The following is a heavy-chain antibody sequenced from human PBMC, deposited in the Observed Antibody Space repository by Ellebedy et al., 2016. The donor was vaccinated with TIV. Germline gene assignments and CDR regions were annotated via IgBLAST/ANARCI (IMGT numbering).Heavy chain of an antibody. CDR3: AREGGSGSYLDY. CDR2: IKQDGSEK. V-gene: IGHV3-7*01. CDR1: GFTFSSYW. J-gene: IGHJ4*02. Sequence: GGSLRLXXAASGFTFSSYWMSWVRQAPGKGLEWVANIKQDGSEKYYVDSVKGRFTISRDNAKNSLYLQMNSLRAEDTAVYYCAREGGSGSYLDYWGQGTLVTVSS. D-gene: IGHD1-26*01.